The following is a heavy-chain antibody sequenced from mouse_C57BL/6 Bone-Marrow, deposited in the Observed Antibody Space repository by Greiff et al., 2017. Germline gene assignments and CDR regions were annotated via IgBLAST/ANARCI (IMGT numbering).Heavy chain of an antibody. V-gene: IGHV5-4*03. CDR1: GFTFSSYA. D-gene: IGHD3-2*02. Sequence: DVKLVESGGGLVKPGGSLKLSCAASGFTFSSYAMSWVRQTPEKRLEWVATISDGGSYTYYPDNVKGRFTISRDNAKNKLYLQMSHLKSEDTAMFYCGRRREQLNLNYFDYWGQGTTLTVSS. CDR3: GRRREQLNLNYFDY. CDR2: ISDGGSYT. J-gene: IGHJ2*01.